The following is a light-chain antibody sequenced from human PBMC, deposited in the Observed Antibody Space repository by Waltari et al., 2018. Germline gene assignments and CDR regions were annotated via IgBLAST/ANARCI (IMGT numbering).Light chain of an antibody. CDR2: RAT. V-gene: IGKV1-5*03. Sequence: DIQMTQSTSTLSASVGEKVTITYRAKESLSIWLAWYQHKPGTAPKLLIDRATTLERGVPSRFSGAGSRTEFTLTISSLQPDDFATYYCQQYDSESYTFGQGTKLEIK. J-gene: IGKJ2*01. CDR3: QQYDSESYT. CDR1: ESLSIW.